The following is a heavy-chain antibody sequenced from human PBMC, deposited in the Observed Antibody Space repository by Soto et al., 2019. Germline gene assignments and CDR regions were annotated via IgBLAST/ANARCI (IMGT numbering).Heavy chain of an antibody. D-gene: IGHD2-15*01. V-gene: IGHV3-33*01. CDR2: IWYDGSNK. CDR3: ARDRLGYCSGGSCYLRAGYDAFDI. CDR1: GFTFSSYG. Sequence: GGSLRLSCAASGFTFSSYGMHWVRQAPGKGLEWVAVIWYDGSNKYYADSVRGRFTISRDNSKNTLYLQMSSLRAEDTAVYYCARDRLGYCSGGSCYLRAGYDAFDIWGQGTMVTVSS. J-gene: IGHJ3*02.